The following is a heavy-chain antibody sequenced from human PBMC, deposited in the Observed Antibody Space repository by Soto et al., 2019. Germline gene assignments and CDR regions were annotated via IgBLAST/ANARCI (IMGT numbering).Heavy chain of an antibody. V-gene: IGHV4-30-2*01. CDR2: IYHSGST. CDR1: GGSISSGGYS. CDR3: ATLPPRIEVVKTEIPA. Sequence: SETLSLTCAVSGGSISSGGYSWSGIRQPPRKGLEWIGDIYHSGSTKYNPSLKSRVTISVDKSKNQFSLEMRAVTAADTAVYYCATLPPRIEVVKTEIPAWGQGTLVTVSS. J-gene: IGHJ5*02. D-gene: IGHD2-15*01.